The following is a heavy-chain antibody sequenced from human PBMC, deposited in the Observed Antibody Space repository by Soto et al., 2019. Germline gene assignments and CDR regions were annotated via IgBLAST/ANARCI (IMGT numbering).Heavy chain of an antibody. CDR3: GRERTSQHQRSLAWFDP. Sequence: GGSLRLSCAASGFTFSSYGMHWVRQAPGKGLEWVAVIWYDGSNKYYADSVKGRFTISRDNSKNTLYLQMNSLRAEDTAVYYWGRERTSQHQRSLAWFDPWRQEPRFTFSS. CDR2: IWYDGSNK. J-gene: IGHJ5*02. V-gene: IGHV3-33*01. D-gene: IGHD2-2*01. CDR1: GFTFSSYG.